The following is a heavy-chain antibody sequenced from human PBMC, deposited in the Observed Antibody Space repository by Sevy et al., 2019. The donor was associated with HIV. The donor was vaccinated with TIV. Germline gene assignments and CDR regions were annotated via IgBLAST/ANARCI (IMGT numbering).Heavy chain of an antibody. Sequence: GGSLRLSCAASGFTFSSYGMHWVRQAPGKGLEWVAVISYDGSNKYYAVSVKGRFTISRDNSKNTLYLQMNSLRAEDTAVYYCAKGRVLLWFGELVSDFDYWGQGTLVTVSS. CDR2: ISYDGSNK. CDR3: AKGRVLLWFGELVSDFDY. CDR1: GFTFSSYG. D-gene: IGHD3-10*01. V-gene: IGHV3-30*18. J-gene: IGHJ4*02.